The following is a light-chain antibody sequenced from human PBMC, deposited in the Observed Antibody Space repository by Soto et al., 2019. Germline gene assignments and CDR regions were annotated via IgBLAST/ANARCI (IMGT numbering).Light chain of an antibody. CDR2: GVN. Sequence: QAVVTQPASVSGSPGQSITISCSGTISDFIVYNYVSWYQQHPGKAPKLMLYGVNKRPSGVSNRFSGSKSGDTASLTISGLQAEDEADYYCSSHTLSSALQVFGTGTKVTVL. V-gene: IGLV2-14*01. J-gene: IGLJ1*01. CDR3: SSHTLSSALQV. CDR1: ISDFIVYNY.